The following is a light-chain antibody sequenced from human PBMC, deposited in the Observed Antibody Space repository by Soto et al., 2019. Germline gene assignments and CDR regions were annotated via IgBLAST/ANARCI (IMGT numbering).Light chain of an antibody. J-gene: IGKJ4*01. CDR2: GAS. CDR3: QHYNNWLGT. CDR1: QAISSN. V-gene: IGKV3-15*01. Sequence: EIVMTQSPATLSVSRGERATLSCRANQAISSNLAWYQQKPGQAPRLLIYGASTRATGTPDRFSGSGSGTEFTLTISGLQSEDFAVYYCQHYNNWLGTFGGGTKVDIK.